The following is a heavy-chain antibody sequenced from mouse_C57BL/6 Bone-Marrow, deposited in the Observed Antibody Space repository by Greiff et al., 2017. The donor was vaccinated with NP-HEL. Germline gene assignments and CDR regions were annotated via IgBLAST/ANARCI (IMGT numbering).Heavy chain of an antibody. J-gene: IGHJ1*03. V-gene: IGHV1-55*01. CDR1: GFTFTGYY. CDR2: IYPGDGST. D-gene: IGHD1-1*01. Sequence: QVQLQQSGAELVKPGASVKLSCTASGFTFTGYYMHWVKQRPEQGLEWIGGIYPGDGSTKYAAKFKGKATLTVDTSSSTAYMQLSSLTSEDSAVYYCASSDGSRYYAVGGRGTTATVTA. CDR3: ASSDGSRYYAV.